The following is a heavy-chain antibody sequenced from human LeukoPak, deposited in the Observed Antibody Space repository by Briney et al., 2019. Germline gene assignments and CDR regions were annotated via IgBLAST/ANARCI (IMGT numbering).Heavy chain of an antibody. J-gene: IGHJ4*02. D-gene: IGHD6-13*01. V-gene: IGHV3-23*01. CDR2: ISGSGGST. CDR1: GFTFSSYA. CDR3: ARGTIAAAGYYYFDY. Sequence: GDSLRLSCAASGFTFSSYAMSWVRQAPGKGLEWVSTISGSGGSTNYADSVEGRFTVSRDNSKNTLFLQMNSLRAEDTAVYYCARGTIAAAGYYYFDYWGQGTQVTVSS.